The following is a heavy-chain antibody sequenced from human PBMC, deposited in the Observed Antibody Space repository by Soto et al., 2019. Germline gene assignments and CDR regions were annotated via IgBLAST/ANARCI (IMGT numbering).Heavy chain of an antibody. J-gene: IGHJ3*02. CDR2: IIPIFGTA. CDR1: GGTFSSYA. CDR3: ARGVPYYYDSSSTEHDAFDI. Sequence: SVKVSCKASGGTFSSYAISWVRQALGQGLEWMGGIIPIFGTANYAQKFQGRVTITADESTSTAYMELSSLRSEDTAVYYCARGVPYYYDSSSTEHDAFDIWGQGTMVTV. V-gene: IGHV1-69*13. D-gene: IGHD3-22*01.